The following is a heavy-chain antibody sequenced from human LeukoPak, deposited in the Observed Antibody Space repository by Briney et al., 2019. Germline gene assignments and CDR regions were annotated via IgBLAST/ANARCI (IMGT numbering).Heavy chain of an antibody. J-gene: IGHJ4*02. CDR1: GASISSGSYY. Sequence: SETLSLTCTVSGASISSGSYYWNWTRQPAGKGLEWLGHVFTRGTTNYNASLASRLTISLDTAKNQFSLSLTSVTAADTAMYLCARSSLAVYFDYWGQGTLVTASS. CDR3: ARSSLAVYFDY. V-gene: IGHV4-61*09. CDR2: VFTRGTT.